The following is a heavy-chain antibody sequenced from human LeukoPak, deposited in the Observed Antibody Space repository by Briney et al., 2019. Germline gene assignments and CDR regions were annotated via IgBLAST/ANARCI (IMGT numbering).Heavy chain of an antibody. D-gene: IGHD6-6*01. CDR1: GFTFSSYS. V-gene: IGHV3-21*01. Sequence: GGSLRLSCAASGFTFSSYSMNWVRQAPGKGLEWVSSISSSSYIYYADSVKGRFTISRDNAKNSLYLQMNSLRAEDTAVYYCARGRAGSSSRYYYMDVWGKGTTVTVSS. CDR3: ARGRAGSSSRYYYMDV. J-gene: IGHJ6*03. CDR2: ISSSSYI.